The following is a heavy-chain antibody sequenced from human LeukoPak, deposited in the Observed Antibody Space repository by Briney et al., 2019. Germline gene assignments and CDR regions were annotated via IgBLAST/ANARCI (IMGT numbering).Heavy chain of an antibody. CDR1: GGATSRGGYS. CDR3: ARTARFVGWFGP. D-gene: IGHD3-16*01. V-gene: IGHV4-30-2*01. J-gene: IGHJ5*02. Sequence: SQTLSPTSALSGGATSRGGYSWSWIRQPPRKGPERIGDIYNSGSTYYKTSLKSRVTISVDRPKNQFSLKLSSVTAADTAVYYCARTARFVGWFGPWGQGTLVTVS. CDR2: IYNSGST.